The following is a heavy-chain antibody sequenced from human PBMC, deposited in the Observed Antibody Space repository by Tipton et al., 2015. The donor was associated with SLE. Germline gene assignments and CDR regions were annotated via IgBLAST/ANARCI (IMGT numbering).Heavy chain of an antibody. Sequence: SLRLSCAASGFTFSSYWMSWVRQAPGKGLEWVANIKQDGSEKYYVDSVKGRFTISRDNSKNTLYLQMNSLRAEDTAVYYCASIAEAIDWGQGTLVTVSS. J-gene: IGHJ4*02. CDR3: ASIAEAID. CDR1: GFTFSSYW. CDR2: IKQDGSEK. D-gene: IGHD6-19*01. V-gene: IGHV3-7*01.